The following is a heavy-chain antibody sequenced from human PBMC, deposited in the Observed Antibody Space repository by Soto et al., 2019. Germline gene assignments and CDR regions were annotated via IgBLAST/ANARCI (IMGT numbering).Heavy chain of an antibody. Sequence: EVQLVESGGGLVKPGGSLRLSCAASGFTFSNAWMNWVRQAPGKGLEWVGRIKSKTDGGTTDYAAPVKGRLTISRDDSKNTLYLQMNSLKTEDTAVYYCTTVNYYYFQYQDYWGQGTLVTVSS. CDR2: IKSKTDGGTT. V-gene: IGHV3-15*07. J-gene: IGHJ4*02. CDR1: GFTFSNAW. D-gene: IGHD4-4*01. CDR3: TTVNYYYFQYQDY.